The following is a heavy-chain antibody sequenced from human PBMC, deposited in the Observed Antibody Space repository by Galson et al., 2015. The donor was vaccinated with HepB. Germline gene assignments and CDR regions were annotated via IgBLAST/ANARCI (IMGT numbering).Heavy chain of an antibody. CDR1: GYTFTSYA. Sequence: SVKVSCKASGYTFTSYAMHWVRQAPGQRLEWMGWINAGNGNTKYSQKFQGRVTITRDTSASTAYMELSSLRSEDTAVYYCARFGVVGATLRGYYYYYGMDVWGQGTTVTVSS. CDR2: INAGNGNT. V-gene: IGHV1-3*01. CDR3: ARFGVVGATLRGYYYYYGMDV. D-gene: IGHD1-26*01. J-gene: IGHJ6*02.